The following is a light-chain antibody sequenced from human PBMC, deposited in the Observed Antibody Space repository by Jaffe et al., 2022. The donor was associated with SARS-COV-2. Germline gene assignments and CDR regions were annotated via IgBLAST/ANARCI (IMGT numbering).Light chain of an antibody. CDR2: ENY. J-gene: IGLJ2*01. V-gene: IGLV1-51*01. CDR1: SSNIGSNY. Sequence: QSVLTQPPSVSAAPGQKVTISCSGSSSNIGSNYVSWYQQLPGTAPKVLIYENYKRPSGIPDRFSGSKSATSATLGITGLQTGDEADYYCGTWDSSLSAVVFGGGTKLTVL. CDR3: GTWDSSLSAVV.